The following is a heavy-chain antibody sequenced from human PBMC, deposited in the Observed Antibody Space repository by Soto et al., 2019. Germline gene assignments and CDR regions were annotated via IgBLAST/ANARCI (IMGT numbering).Heavy chain of an antibody. V-gene: IGHV3-53*01. CDR1: GFSVSSNY. D-gene: IGHD5-12*01. Sequence: SLRLSCAASGFSVSSNYMSWVRQAPGEGLEWVAIIYINGSTDYADSVQGRFSVSRDIYKNTLFLQMNNLRAEDTAVYFCSGDPSGYDEGDWYHGVDVWGQGTTVTVS. CDR2: IYINGST. CDR3: SGDPSGYDEGDWYHGVDV. J-gene: IGHJ6*02.